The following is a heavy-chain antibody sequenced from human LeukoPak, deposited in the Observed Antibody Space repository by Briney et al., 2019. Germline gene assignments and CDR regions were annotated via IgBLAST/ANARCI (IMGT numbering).Heavy chain of an antibody. D-gene: IGHD3-3*02. Sequence: ASVKVSCKASGYIFTSYGISWVRQAPGQGLEWMGWISAYNGNTNYAQKLQGRVTMTRNTSISTAYMELSSLRSEDTAVYYCARLLGRNYYYYYMDVWGKGTTVTISS. CDR3: ARLLGRNYYYYYMDV. V-gene: IGHV1-18*01. J-gene: IGHJ6*03. CDR2: ISAYNGNT. CDR1: GYIFTSYG.